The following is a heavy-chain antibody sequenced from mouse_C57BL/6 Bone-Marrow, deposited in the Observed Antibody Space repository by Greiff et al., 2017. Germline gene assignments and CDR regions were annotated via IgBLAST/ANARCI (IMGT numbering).Heavy chain of an antibody. Sequence: QVQLQQPGAELVMPGASVKLSCKASGYTFTSYWMHWVKQRPGQGLEWIGEIEPSDSYTNYNQKFKGKSTLTVDKSSSTAYMQLSSLTSEDSAVYYCARSTMVTSWFAYWGQGTLVTVSA. CDR3: ARSTMVTSWFAY. CDR1: GYTFTSYW. V-gene: IGHV1-69*01. D-gene: IGHD2-2*01. CDR2: IEPSDSYT. J-gene: IGHJ3*01.